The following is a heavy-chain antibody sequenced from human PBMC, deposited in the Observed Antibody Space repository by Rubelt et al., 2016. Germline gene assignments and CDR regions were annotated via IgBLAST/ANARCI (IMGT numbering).Heavy chain of an antibody. Sequence: EVHLLESGGGLVQPGGSLRLSCAASGFTFTDYWMHWVRQVPGQGLVWVSRISTDGKSTSYADSVRGRFTISRDNAKNPLDLQMNSLRDDDTAVYYCARGRGGTYGYLDYWGQGILVTVSS. CDR1: GFTFTDYW. CDR3: ARGRGGTYGYLDY. V-gene: IGHV3-74*02. D-gene: IGHD5-18*01. CDR2: ISTDGKST. J-gene: IGHJ4*02.